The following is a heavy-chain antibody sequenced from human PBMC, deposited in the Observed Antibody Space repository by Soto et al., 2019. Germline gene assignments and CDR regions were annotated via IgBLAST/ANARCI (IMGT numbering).Heavy chain of an antibody. D-gene: IGHD3-3*01. J-gene: IGHJ4*02. CDR2: IYWDDDK. CDR1: GFSLTTSGVG. Sequence: QITLNESGPTVVKPTETLTLTCTFSGFSLTTSGVGVGWVRQSPGKAPERLAFIYWDDDKRYSTSLKNRLTITKDTSKNQVVLTMANVDPADTGTYYCAHRVLRTVFGLVTTAEIYFDFWGQGTTVVVSS. CDR3: AHRVLRTVFGLVTTAEIYFDF. V-gene: IGHV2-5*02.